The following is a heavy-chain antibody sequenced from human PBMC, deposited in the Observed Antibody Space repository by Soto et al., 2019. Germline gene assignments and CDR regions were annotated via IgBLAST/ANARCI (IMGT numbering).Heavy chain of an antibody. CDR1: GYSFTSYW. CDR2: IYPGGSDT. D-gene: IGHD3-16*02. CDR3: ARLRRIKFGGVIGEVFDI. V-gene: IGHV5-51*01. Sequence: GESLKISCKGSGYSFTSYWIGWVRQMPGKGLEWMGIIYPGGSDTRYSPSFQGQVTISADKSISTAYLQWSSLKASDTAMHYCARLRRIKFGGVIGEVFDIWGQGTMVPVSS. J-gene: IGHJ3*02.